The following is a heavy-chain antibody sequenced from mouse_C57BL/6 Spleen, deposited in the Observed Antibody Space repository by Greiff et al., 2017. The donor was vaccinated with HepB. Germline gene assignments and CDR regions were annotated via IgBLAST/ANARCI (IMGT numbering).Heavy chain of an antibody. Sequence: EVQGVESGGDLVKPGGSLKLSCAVSGFTFSSYGMSWVRQTPDKRLEWVATISSGGSYTYYPDSVKGRFTISRDNAKNTLYLQMSSLKSEDTAMYYCARLPFACWGQGTLVTVSA. J-gene: IGHJ3*01. V-gene: IGHV5-6*01. CDR3: ARLPFAC. CDR2: ISSGGSYT. CDR1: GFTFSSYG.